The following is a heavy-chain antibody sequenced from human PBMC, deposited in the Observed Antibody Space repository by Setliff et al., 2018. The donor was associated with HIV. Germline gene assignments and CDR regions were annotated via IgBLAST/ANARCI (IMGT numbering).Heavy chain of an antibody. D-gene: IGHD4-17*01. V-gene: IGHV3-7*03. CDR2: IKQDGSEK. CDR1: GFTFNTYW. Sequence: HPGGSLRLSCAASGFTFNTYWMTWVRQAPGKGLEWVANIKQDGSEKYYADSVEGRFTISRDNAKNTLFLQMNSLRVDDTAVYFCARGHYGEWGQGTLVTVSS. CDR3: ARGHYGE. J-gene: IGHJ4*02.